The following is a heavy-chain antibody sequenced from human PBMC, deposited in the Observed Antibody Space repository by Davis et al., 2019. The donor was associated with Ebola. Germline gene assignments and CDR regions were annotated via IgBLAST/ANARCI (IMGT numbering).Heavy chain of an antibody. Sequence: GESLKISCAASGFTFSSYGMHWVRQASGKGLEWVGRIRSKANSYATAYAASVKGRFTISRDDSKNTAYLQMNSLKTEDTAVYYCTLTVTNFDYWGQGTLVTVSS. J-gene: IGHJ4*02. CDR1: GFTFSSYG. V-gene: IGHV3-73*01. CDR2: IRSKANSYAT. D-gene: IGHD4-17*01. CDR3: TLTVTNFDY.